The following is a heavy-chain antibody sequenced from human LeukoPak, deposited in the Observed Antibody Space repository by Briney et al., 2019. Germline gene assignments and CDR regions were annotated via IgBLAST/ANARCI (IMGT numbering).Heavy chain of an antibody. CDR1: GYIFTSYD. J-gene: IGHJ4*02. CDR3: ARGFAILGFFDY. D-gene: IGHD2-21*01. V-gene: IGHV1-8*01. CDR2: MSPNSGNT. Sequence: ASVKVSCKASGYIFTSYDINWVRQATGQGLEWMGWMSPNSGNTGYAQKFQGRVTMTRNTSISTAYMELSSLRSEDTAVYYCARGFAILGFFDYWGQGTLVTVSS.